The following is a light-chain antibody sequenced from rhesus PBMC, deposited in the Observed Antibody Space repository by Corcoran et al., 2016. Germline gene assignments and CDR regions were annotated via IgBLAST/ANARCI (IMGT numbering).Light chain of an antibody. CDR2: AAS. Sequence: DIQMTQSPSSLSASVGDRVTITCRASENVNNYLHWYQQKPGKAPNLLIYAASTLQSGVPSRFSGSGSGTDYTFTISSLQPEDVATYYCQHDYGTPLTFGGGTKVEIK. V-gene: IGKV1-74*01. CDR1: ENVNNY. J-gene: IGKJ4*01. CDR3: QHDYGTPLT.